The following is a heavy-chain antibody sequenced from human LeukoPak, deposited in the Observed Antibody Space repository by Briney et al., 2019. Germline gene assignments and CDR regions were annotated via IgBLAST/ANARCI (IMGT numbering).Heavy chain of an antibody. Sequence: GGSLRLSCAASGFTFSNYEMNWVRQAPGKGLEWVSYISSSGRTIYYADSVKGRFTISRDNAKNSLYLQMNSLRAEDTAVYYCARPQTGYYYYYGMDGWGQGTTVTVSS. CDR1: GFTFSNYE. CDR3: ARPQTGYYYYYGMDG. V-gene: IGHV3-48*03. D-gene: IGHD3-16*01. CDR2: ISSSGRTI. J-gene: IGHJ6*02.